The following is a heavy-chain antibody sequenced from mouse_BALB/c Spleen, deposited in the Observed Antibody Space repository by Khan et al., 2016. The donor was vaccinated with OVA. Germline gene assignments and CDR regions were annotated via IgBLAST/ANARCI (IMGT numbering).Heavy chain of an antibody. CDR1: GYTFTSYV. D-gene: IGHD1-1*02. J-gene: IGHJ3*01. CDR3: LRSLYNYGGADEGFAY. CDR2: ISPNSDGS. V-gene: IGHV1S136*01. Sequence: VQLQQSGPELVKPGASVKMSCKASGYTFTSYVMHWVKQKPGQGLEWIGYISPNSDGSKYNEKFRGKATLTSDKSSSTAYMELSSLTSEDSAVFYGLRSLYNYGGADEGFAYWRQGTLVTVSA.